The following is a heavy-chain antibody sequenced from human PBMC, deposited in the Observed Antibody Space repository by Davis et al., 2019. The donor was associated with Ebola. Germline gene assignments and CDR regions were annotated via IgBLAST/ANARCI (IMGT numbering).Heavy chain of an antibody. Sequence: GESLKISCAASGFTFSSYSMNWVRQAPGKGLEWVSYISSSRSIIYYADSVKGRFTISRDNSKNTLYLQMNSLRAEDTAVYYCAKVPAGSLHFDYWGQGTLVTVSS. J-gene: IGHJ4*02. CDR1: GFTFSSYS. D-gene: IGHD1-26*01. V-gene: IGHV3-48*01. CDR3: AKVPAGSLHFDY. CDR2: ISSSRSII.